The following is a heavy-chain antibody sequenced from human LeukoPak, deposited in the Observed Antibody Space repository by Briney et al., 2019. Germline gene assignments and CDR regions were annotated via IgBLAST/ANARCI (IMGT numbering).Heavy chain of an antibody. D-gene: IGHD2-15*01. CDR1: GGSFSGYY. CDR3: ARGRGHSYSDWFDP. V-gene: IGHV4-34*01. CDR2: INHSGST. Sequence: PSETLSLTCAVYGGSFSGYYWSWIRQPPGKGLEWIGEINHSGSTNYNPSLKSRVTISVDTSKNQFSLKLSSVTAADTAVYYRARGRGHSYSDWFDPWGQGTLVTVSS. J-gene: IGHJ5*02.